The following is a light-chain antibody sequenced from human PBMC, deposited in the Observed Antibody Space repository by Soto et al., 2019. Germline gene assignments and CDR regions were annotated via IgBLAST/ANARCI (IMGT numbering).Light chain of an antibody. CDR2: DAS. J-gene: IGKJ1*01. CDR1: QSISSW. Sequence: DIQMTQSPSTLSASVGDRVTITCRASQSISSWLAWYQQKPGKAPKLLIYDASSVESGVPARFGGSGSGTEFTLTISSLQPDDFATYYCQQYNSLWTFGQGTKVDIK. V-gene: IGKV1-5*01. CDR3: QQYNSLWT.